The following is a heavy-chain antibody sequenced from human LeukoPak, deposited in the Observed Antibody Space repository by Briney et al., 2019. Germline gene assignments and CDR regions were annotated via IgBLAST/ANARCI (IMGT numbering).Heavy chain of an antibody. J-gene: IGHJ6*03. Sequence: SETLSLTCTVSGGSISSGSYYWSWIRQPAGKGLEWIGRIYTSGSTNYNPSLMSRVTISVDTSKNQFSLKLSSVTAADTAVYYCARFSGRSPNYYYYYMDVWGKGTTVTVSS. D-gene: IGHD1-26*01. CDR3: ARFSGRSPNYYYYYMDV. V-gene: IGHV4-61*02. CDR2: IYTSGST. CDR1: GGSISSGSYY.